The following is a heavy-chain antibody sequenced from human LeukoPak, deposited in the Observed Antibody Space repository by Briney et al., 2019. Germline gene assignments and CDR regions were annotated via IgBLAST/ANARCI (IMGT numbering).Heavy chain of an antibody. Sequence: ASVKVSCKASGYTFTSYGISWVRQAPGQGLEWTGWISVYNGKTSYAQNLQGRVTMTTDTSTSTAYMELRSLRSDDTAVYYCARDRAAVAGAPFDYWGQGTLVIVSS. J-gene: IGHJ4*02. V-gene: IGHV1-18*01. CDR2: ISVYNGKT. CDR3: ARDRAAVAGAPFDY. CDR1: GYTFTSYG. D-gene: IGHD6-19*01.